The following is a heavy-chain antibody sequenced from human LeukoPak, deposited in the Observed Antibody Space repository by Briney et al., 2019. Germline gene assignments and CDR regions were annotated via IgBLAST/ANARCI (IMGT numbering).Heavy chain of an antibody. CDR2: INHSGST. V-gene: IGHV4-34*01. Sequence: SETLSLTCAVYGGSFSGYYWSWIRQPPGKGLEWIGEINHSGSTNYNPSLESRVTISVDTSNNQFSLKLSSVTAADTAVYYCARPFSGYDPYFDYWGQGTLVTVSS. CDR1: GGSFSGYY. D-gene: IGHD5-12*01. J-gene: IGHJ4*02. CDR3: ARPFSGYDPYFDY.